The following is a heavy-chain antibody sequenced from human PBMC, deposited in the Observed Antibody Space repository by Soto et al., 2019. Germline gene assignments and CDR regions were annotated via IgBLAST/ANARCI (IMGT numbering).Heavy chain of an antibody. CDR3: ARMSYYYDKWYFDL. V-gene: IGHV4-30-4*01. D-gene: IGHD3-22*01. Sequence: QLQESGPGLAKPSQTLSLTCTVSGGSINNNDYYWNWIRLTPGMGLEWIGYVYYSGSTYYIPSLESRLSMSIDKSKNQFSLRLNSVIAADAAIYYCARMSYYYDKWYFDLWGRGTLVAVSS. J-gene: IGHJ2*01. CDR1: GGSINNNDYY. CDR2: VYYSGST.